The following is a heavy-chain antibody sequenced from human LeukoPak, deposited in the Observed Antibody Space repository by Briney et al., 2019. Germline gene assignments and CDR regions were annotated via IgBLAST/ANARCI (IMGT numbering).Heavy chain of an antibody. Sequence: VASVKVSCKASGYTFTSYGISWVRQAPGQGLEWMGWISAYNGNTNYAQKLQGRVTMTTDTSTSTAYMELRSLRSDDTAAYYCARDPETRYCSGGSCYYDYWGQGTLVTVSS. J-gene: IGHJ4*02. CDR3: ARDPETRYCSGGSCYYDY. CDR2: ISAYNGNT. V-gene: IGHV1-18*01. CDR1: GYTFTSYG. D-gene: IGHD2-15*01.